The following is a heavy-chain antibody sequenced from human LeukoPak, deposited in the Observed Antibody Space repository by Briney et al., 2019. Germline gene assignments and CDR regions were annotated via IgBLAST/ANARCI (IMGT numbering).Heavy chain of an antibody. Sequence: VASAKVSCKASGGTFSSYAISWVRQAPGQGLEWMGRIIPILGIANYAQKFQGRVTITADKSTSTAYMELSSLRSEDTAVYYCARVFTVTTAANWFDPWGQGTLVTVSS. CDR3: ARVFTVTTAANWFDP. CDR1: GGTFSSYA. V-gene: IGHV1-69*04. CDR2: IIPILGIA. J-gene: IGHJ5*02. D-gene: IGHD4-17*01.